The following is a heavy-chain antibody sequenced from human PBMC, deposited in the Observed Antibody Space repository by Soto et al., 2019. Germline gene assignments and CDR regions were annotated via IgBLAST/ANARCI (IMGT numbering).Heavy chain of an antibody. J-gene: IGHJ4*02. V-gene: IGHV1-69*10. Sequence: GASVKVSCKASGGTFSSYAISWVRQAPGQGLEWMGGIIPIFGIASYAQKFQGRVTITADKSTSTAYMELSSLRSEDTAVYYCARDLGGYNSIAAYWGQGALVTVSS. CDR2: IIPIFGIA. CDR1: GGTFSSYA. CDR3: ARDLGGYNSIAAY. D-gene: IGHD5-12*01.